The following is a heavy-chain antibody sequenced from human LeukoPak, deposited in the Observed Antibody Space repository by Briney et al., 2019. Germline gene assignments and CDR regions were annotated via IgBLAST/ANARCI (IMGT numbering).Heavy chain of an antibody. CDR2: IYYSGST. CDR3: ARDRSSSWYAPYYYGMDV. J-gene: IGHJ6*02. Sequence: SETLSLTCTVSGGSISSGGYYWSWIRQHPGKGLEWIGYIYYSGSTYYNPSLKSRVTISVDTSKNQFSLKLSSVTAADTAVYYCARDRSSSWYAPYYYGMDVWGQGTTVTVSS. V-gene: IGHV4-31*03. D-gene: IGHD6-13*01. CDR1: GGSISSGGYY.